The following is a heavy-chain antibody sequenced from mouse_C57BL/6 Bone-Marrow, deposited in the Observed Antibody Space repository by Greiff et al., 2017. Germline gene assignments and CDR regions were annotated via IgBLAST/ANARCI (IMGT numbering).Heavy chain of an antibody. D-gene: IGHD1-1*01. J-gene: IGHJ1*03. CDR2: IYPRDGST. CDR1: GYTFTSYD. V-gene: IGHV1-85*01. Sequence: VQGVESGPELVKPGASVKLSCKASGYTFTSYDINWVKQRPGQGLEGIGWIYPRDGSTKYNEKFKGKATLTVDTSSSTAYMELHSLTSEDSAVYFCARDYGSSCWYFDVWGTGTTVTVSS. CDR3: ARDYGSSCWYFDV.